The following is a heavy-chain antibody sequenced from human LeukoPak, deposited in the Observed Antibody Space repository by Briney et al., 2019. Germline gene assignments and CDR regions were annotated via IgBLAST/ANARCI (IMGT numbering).Heavy chain of an antibody. CDR2: ISSSSSTI. CDR3: AVVPAADKPSSIAARRFPN. CDR1: GFTFSSYS. D-gene: IGHD6-6*01. V-gene: IGHV3-48*04. Sequence: GGSLRLSCAAAGFTFSSYSMNWVRQAPGKGLEWVSYISSSSSTIYYADSVKGRFTISRDNAKNSLYLQMNSLRAEDTAVYYCAVVPAADKPSSIAARRFPNWGQGTLVTVSS. J-gene: IGHJ4*02.